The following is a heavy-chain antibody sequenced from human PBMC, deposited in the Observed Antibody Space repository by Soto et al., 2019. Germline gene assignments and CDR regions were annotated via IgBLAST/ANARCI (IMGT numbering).Heavy chain of an antibody. CDR2: IYYSGST. D-gene: IGHD2-2*01. CDR1: GGSVSSGSYY. CDR3: ARENQIVVVPAATPVVAFDI. Sequence: PSETLSLTCTVSGGSVSSGSYYWSWIRQPPGKGLEWIGYIYYSGSTNYNPSLKSRVTISVDTSKNQFSLKLSSVTAADTAVYYCARENQIVVVPAATPVVAFDIWGQGTMVNVSS. J-gene: IGHJ3*02. V-gene: IGHV4-61*01.